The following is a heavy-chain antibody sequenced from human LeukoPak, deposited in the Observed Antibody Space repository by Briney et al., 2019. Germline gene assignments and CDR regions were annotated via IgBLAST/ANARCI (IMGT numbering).Heavy chain of an antibody. V-gene: IGHV4-34*01. CDR3: ARGRWHPSVRVDY. Sequence: SETLSLTCAVYGGSFSGYYWSWIRQPPGKGLEWIGEINHSGSTNYNPSLKSRVTISVDTSKNQFSLKLNSVTAADTAVYYCARGRWHPSVRVDYWGQGALVTVSS. CDR1: GGSFSGYY. CDR2: INHSGST. D-gene: IGHD6-13*01. J-gene: IGHJ4*02.